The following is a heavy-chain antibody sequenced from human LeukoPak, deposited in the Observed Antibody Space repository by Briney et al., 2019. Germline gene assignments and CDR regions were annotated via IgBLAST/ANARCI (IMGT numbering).Heavy chain of an antibody. CDR1: GFTFSNYA. V-gene: IGHV3-23*01. CDR3: ARGGSWYFNF. CDR2: IIGSGGTT. Sequence: PGGSLRLSCAASGFTFSNYAMSWVRQAPGKGLEWVSAIIGSGGTTYYTNSVKGRFTISRDNAKNSLYLQMNSLRAEDTAIYYCARGGSWYFNFWGQGTLVTVSS. J-gene: IGHJ4*02. D-gene: IGHD6-13*01.